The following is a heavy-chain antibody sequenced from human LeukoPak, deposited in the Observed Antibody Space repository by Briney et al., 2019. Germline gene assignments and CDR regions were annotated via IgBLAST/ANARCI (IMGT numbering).Heavy chain of an antibody. CDR2: ISAYNGNT. V-gene: IGHV1-18*01. D-gene: IGHD6-13*01. CDR3: ARELGYSSSLYYYYYMDV. CDR1: GYTFTSYG. J-gene: IGHJ6*03. Sequence: VASVKVSCKASGYTFTSYGISWVRQAPGQGLEWMGWISAYNGNTNYAQKLQGRVTMTTDTSTSTAYMELRSLRSDDTAVYYCARELGYSSSLYYYYYMDVWGKGTTVTVS.